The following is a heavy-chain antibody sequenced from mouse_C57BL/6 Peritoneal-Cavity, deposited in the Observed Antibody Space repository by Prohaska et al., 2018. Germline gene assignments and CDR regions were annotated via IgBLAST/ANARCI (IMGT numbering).Heavy chain of an antibody. Sequence: EVQLLETGGGLVQPGGSRGLSCEGSGFTFSGSWMSWVRQTPGKTLEWIGDINSDVSAINYAPSIKDRFASFRDNDKSTLYLQMSNVRSEDTATYFCMRYGNYWYFDVWGTGTTVTVSS. CDR1: GFTFSGSW. D-gene: IGHD2-1*01. J-gene: IGHJ1*03. V-gene: IGHV11-2*01. CDR2: INSDVSAI. CDR3: MRYGNYWYFDV.